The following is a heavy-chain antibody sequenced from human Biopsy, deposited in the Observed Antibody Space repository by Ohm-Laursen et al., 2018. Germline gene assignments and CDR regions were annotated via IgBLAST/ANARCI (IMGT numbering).Heavy chain of an antibody. Sequence: GTLSLTCIVSGGSISNNNYYWGWIRQPPGKGLEWIGSIFYRGSTHYKPSLKSRLNISVDTSKNHFSLKRNSVTAADTAVYYCARDYDTSGYYYVSWGQGTLVTVSS. V-gene: IGHV4-39*02. CDR3: ARDYDTSGYYYVS. J-gene: IGHJ5*02. CDR1: GGSISNNNYY. CDR2: IFYRGST. D-gene: IGHD3-22*01.